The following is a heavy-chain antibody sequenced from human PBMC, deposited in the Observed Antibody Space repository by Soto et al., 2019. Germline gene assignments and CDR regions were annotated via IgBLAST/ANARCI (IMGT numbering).Heavy chain of an antibody. CDR1: GFSLATSAEA. Sequence: SGPTLVNPTQTRTQTCTFSGFSLATSAEAVGWSSQPPGKALECNALIYCNDEIHYSQSLNSRLTISKNTSKNQVVLTVTNMDPVGTATYSCALRNGGTFDYWRQ. D-gene: IGHD1-26*01. CDR3: ALRNGGTFDY. J-gene: IGHJ4*01. V-gene: IGHV2-5*01. CDR2: IYCNDEI.